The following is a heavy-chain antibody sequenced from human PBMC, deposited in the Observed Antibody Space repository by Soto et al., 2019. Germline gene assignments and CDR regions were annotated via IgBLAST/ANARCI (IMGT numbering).Heavy chain of an antibody. Sequence: QVQLQEAGPGLVKPSGTLSLTCAVSGGSISSTNWWXXXRXXXGKGLEWVGEIHHSGTTNYNPSLNSRVTISVDKSKNQFSLNLSSVTAADTAVYYCARYVAGSRALDYWGQGTLVTVSS. CDR2: IHHSGTT. J-gene: IGHJ4*02. CDR1: GGSISSTNW. CDR3: ARYVAGSRALDY. D-gene: IGHD2-15*01. V-gene: IGHV4-4*02.